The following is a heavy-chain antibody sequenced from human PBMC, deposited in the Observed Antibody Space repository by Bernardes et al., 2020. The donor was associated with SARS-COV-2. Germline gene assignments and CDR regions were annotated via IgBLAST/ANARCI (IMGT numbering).Heavy chain of an antibody. CDR2: IVGGGGGT. Sequence: GGSLRLSCAASGFTFTTYGTSWVRQAPGKGLEWVSGIVGGGGGTHYADSVRGRFTISGDNSKSTLYLQMNSLRDEDTAIYYCAKEGGGSYGVFFDTWGQGALVTVSS. D-gene: IGHD4-17*01. V-gene: IGHV3-23*01. CDR1: GFTFTTYG. CDR3: AKEGGGSYGVFFDT. J-gene: IGHJ4*02.